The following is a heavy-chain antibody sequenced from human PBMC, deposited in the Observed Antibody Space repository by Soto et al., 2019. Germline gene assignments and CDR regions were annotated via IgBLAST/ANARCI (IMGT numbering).Heavy chain of an antibody. CDR2: ISSGSGTK. CDR3: ARDSSAAGYFDY. D-gene: IGHD6-19*01. Sequence: PGGSLRLSCAASGFTFSSFGMNWVRQAPGKGLEWLSYISSGSGTKYYTDSVKGRVTISRDNAKNSLYLQMSSLTDEDTAVYYCARDSSAAGYFDYWGQGTLVTVS. V-gene: IGHV3-48*02. CDR1: GFTFSSFG. J-gene: IGHJ4*02.